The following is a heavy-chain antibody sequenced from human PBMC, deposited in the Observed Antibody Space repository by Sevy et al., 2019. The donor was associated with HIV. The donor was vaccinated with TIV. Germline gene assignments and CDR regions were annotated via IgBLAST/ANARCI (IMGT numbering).Heavy chain of an antibody. CDR3: VSLFLSYRSGWSYFDY. CDR1: GFTVNDKY. D-gene: IGHD6-19*01. V-gene: IGHV3-66*02. CDR2: IFSSGST. J-gene: IGHJ4*02. Sequence: GGSLRLSCAISGFTVNDKYIIWVRQAPGKGLEWVSVIFSSGSTYYGDSAKGRFTISRDNSKNKVDLQMNSVRAEDTAVYYCVSLFLSYRSGWSYFDYWGQGTLVTVSS.